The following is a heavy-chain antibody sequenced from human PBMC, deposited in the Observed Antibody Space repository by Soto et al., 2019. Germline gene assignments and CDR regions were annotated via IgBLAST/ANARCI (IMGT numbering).Heavy chain of an antibody. CDR1: GFTFSSYG. V-gene: IGHV3-33*01. D-gene: IGHD3-10*01. CDR3: ARDAATPYGPGGGWFDP. Sequence: QVQLVESGGGVVQPGRSLRLSCAASGFTFSSYGMHWVRQAPGKGLEWVAVIWYDGSNKYYADSVKGRFTISRDNSKNTLYLQMNGLRAEDTVVYYCARDAATPYGPGGGWFDPWGQGTLVTVSS. CDR2: IWYDGSNK. J-gene: IGHJ5*02.